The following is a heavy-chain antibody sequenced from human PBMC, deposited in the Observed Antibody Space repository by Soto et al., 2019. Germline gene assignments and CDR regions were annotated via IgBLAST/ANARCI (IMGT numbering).Heavy chain of an antibody. J-gene: IGHJ3*02. CDR2: IYYSGST. Sequence: NPSETLSLTCTVSGGSISSYYWSWIRQPPGKGLEWIGYIYYSGSTNYNPSLKSRVTISVDTSKNQFSLKLSSVTAADTAVYYCACDYYDRKTPFGAFDICGQGTMVTVS. CDR3: ACDYYDRKTPFGAFDI. V-gene: IGHV4-59*01. D-gene: IGHD3-22*01. CDR1: GGSISSYY.